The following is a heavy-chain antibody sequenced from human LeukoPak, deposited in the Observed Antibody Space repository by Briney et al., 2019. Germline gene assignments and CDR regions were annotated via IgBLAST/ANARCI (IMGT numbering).Heavy chain of an antibody. J-gene: IGHJ3*02. CDR2: ISPDSVEK. D-gene: IGHD3-3*01. CDR1: GYTFSDYY. Sequence: ASVKVSCKASGYTFSDYYMHWVRQAPAQGLEWMAWISPDSVEKKYAQKFQGRVTMTRDTSISTAYMELTRLTSDDTAVYYCARKRGVGVDTNAFDIWGQGTMVTVSS. V-gene: IGHV1-2*02. CDR3: ARKRGVGVDTNAFDI.